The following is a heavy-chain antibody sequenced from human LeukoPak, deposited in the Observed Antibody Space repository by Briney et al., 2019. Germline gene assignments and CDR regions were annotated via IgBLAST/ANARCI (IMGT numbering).Heavy chain of an antibody. J-gene: IGHJ4*02. D-gene: IGHD6-19*01. Sequence: GRSLRLSCAASGFTFSSYAMHWVHQAPGKGLEWDSSISSSSSYIYYADSVKGRFTISRDNAKNSLYLQMNSLRAEDTAVYYCARGKSSGWGQGTLVTVSS. V-gene: IGHV3-21*01. CDR1: GFTFSSYA. CDR3: ARGKSSG. CDR2: ISSSSSYI.